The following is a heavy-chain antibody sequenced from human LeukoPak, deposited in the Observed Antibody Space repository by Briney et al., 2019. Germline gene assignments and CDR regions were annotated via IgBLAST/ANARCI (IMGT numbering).Heavy chain of an antibody. CDR1: GGSFSGYY. CDR2: INHSGST. CDR3: ARGPPPPYSSSWYHRRGWFDP. Sequence: SETLSLTCAVYGGSFSGYYWSCIRQPPGKGLEWIGEINHSGSTNYNPSLKSRVTISVDTSKNQFSLKLSSVTAADTAVYYCARGPPPPYSSSWYHRRGWFDPWGQGTLVTVSS. V-gene: IGHV4-34*01. J-gene: IGHJ5*02. D-gene: IGHD6-13*01.